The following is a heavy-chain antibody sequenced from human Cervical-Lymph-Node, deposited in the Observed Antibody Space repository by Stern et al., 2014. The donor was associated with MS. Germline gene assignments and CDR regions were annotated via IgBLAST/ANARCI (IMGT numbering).Heavy chain of an antibody. CDR2: IIPMYDAA. Sequence: QVQLVESGAEVKKPGSSVKVSCKASGDTFINHAFTWVRQAPGQGLEWMGGIIPMYDAAKYAQKFPGRVTIPADASTNTVYMELSSLRSEDTAMFYCARSFRRYYDSSGYPDALDMWGQGTMVTVSS. CDR1: GDTFINHA. D-gene: IGHD3-22*01. J-gene: IGHJ3*02. CDR3: ARSFRRYYDSSGYPDALDM. V-gene: IGHV1-69*01.